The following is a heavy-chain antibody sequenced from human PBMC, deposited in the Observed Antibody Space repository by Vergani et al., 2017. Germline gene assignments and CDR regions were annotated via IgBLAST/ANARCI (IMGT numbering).Heavy chain of an antibody. CDR1: GFTFSDFS. V-gene: IGHV3-21*06. CDR2: IGSSGPYI. J-gene: IGHJ6*02. CDR3: ARDCTSGGCPDNYGMDV. D-gene: IGHD2-8*01. Sequence: EVQLVESGGGLVKPGGSLRLSCAASGFTFSDFSMSWVRQAPGKGLEWVAFIGSSGPYINYADSVKGRFIISRDNTNNSLFLQLRSLSAEDAAVYYCARDCTSGGCPDNYGMDVWGQGATVTVSS.